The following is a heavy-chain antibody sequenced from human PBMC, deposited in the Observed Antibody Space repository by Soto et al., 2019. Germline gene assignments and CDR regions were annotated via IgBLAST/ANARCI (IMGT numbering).Heavy chain of an antibody. CDR3: AKGELEFDY. J-gene: IGHJ4*02. CDR1: GFTFDDYA. V-gene: IGHV3-9*01. CDR2: ISWNSGSI. D-gene: IGHD1-1*01. Sequence: SLRLSCAASGFTFDDYAMHWVRQAPGKGLEWVSGISWNSGSIGYADSVKGRFTISRDNAKNSLYLQMNSLRAEDTALYYCAKGELEFDYWGQGTLVTVSS.